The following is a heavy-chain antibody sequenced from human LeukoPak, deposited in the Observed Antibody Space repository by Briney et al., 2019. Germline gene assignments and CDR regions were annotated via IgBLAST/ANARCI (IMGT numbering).Heavy chain of an antibody. D-gene: IGHD3-10*01. CDR1: GFTFSSYA. CDR2: IYSGGGT. J-gene: IGHJ4*02. Sequence: PGGSLRLSCAASGFTFSSYAMSWVRQAPGKGLEFVSLIYSGGGTGYADSVKGRFTISRDNSKNTLYLQMNSLRADDTAVYYCARGYCVSGNCWGQGTLVTVSS. V-gene: IGHV3-23*03. CDR3: ARGYCVSGNC.